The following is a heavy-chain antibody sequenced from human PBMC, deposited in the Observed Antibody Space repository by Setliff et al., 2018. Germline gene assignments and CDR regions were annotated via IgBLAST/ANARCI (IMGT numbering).Heavy chain of an antibody. CDR2: VDPEDGHT. Sequence: ASVKVSCKASGYTFTDYYMHWVQQAPGKGLEWMGRVDPEDGHTKYAEKFQGRITISADMSLDIAHMELGSLTSEDTAVYYCTTGLRHGVPYFDLWGQGTLVTISS. D-gene: IGHD3-10*01. J-gene: IGHJ4*02. V-gene: IGHV1-69-2*01. CDR1: GYTFTDYY. CDR3: TTGLRHGVPYFDL.